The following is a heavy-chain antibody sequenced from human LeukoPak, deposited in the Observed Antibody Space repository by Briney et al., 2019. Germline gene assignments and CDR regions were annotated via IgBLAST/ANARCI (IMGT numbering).Heavy chain of an antibody. V-gene: IGHV4-61*02. CDR3: ARGAYGSTNYNWFDP. CDR1: GGSVSSGSYY. Sequence: SETLSLTCTVSGGSVSSGSYYRSWIRQPAGKGLEWIGRIYTSGSTNYNPSLKSRVTISVDTSKNQFSLKLSSVTAADTAVYYCARGAYGSTNYNWFDPWGQGTLVTVSS. D-gene: IGHD3-10*01. J-gene: IGHJ5*02. CDR2: IYTSGST.